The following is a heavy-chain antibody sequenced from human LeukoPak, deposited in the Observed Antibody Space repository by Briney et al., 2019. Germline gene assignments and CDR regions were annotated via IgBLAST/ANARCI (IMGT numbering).Heavy chain of an antibody. Sequence: SETLSLTCTVSGASISGTAWSWVRQAPWRGLEWIGRVFSSGATLYNPSLNGRVSMSVDASKKQVSLKVTPVTVADTAVYYCARDDKGYYDGRWTAFDIWGQGTVVTVSS. J-gene: IGHJ3*02. V-gene: IGHV4-4*07. CDR1: GASISGTA. D-gene: IGHD4-23*01. CDR3: ARDDKGYYDGRWTAFDI. CDR2: VFSSGAT.